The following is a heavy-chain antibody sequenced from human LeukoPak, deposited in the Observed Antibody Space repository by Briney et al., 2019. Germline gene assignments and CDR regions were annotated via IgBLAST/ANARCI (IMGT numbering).Heavy chain of an antibody. V-gene: IGHV1-18*04. Sequence: GASVKVSCKASGYTFSSYGTSWVRQAPGQGLEWMGWISAYNGNTNYAQKFQGRVTMTTETSTSTAYMELRSLRSDDTAVYYCARDPLPTYYYGSGGYPDYFDYWGQGTLVTVSS. CDR1: GYTFSSYG. CDR3: ARDPLPTYYYGSGGYPDYFDY. J-gene: IGHJ4*02. D-gene: IGHD3-10*01. CDR2: ISAYNGNT.